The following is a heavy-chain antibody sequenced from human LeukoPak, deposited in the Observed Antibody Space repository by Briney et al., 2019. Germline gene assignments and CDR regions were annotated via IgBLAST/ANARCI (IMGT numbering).Heavy chain of an antibody. CDR3: ARPLKQGSNMGYSGHDFNY. Sequence: ASVKVSCKASGYTFTSYGISWVRQAPGQGLEWMGWISAYNGNTNYAQKLQGRVTMTTDTSTSTAYMELRSLRSDDTAVYYCARPLKQGSNMGYSGHDFNYWGQGTLVTVSS. CDR2: ISAYNGNT. J-gene: IGHJ4*02. D-gene: IGHD5-12*01. CDR1: GYTFTSYG. V-gene: IGHV1-18*01.